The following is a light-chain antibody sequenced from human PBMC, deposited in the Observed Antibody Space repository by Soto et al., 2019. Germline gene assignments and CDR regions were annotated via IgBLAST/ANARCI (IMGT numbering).Light chain of an antibody. CDR3: QKYDNWPPFT. J-gene: IGKJ3*01. Sequence: DIVMTQSPATLSVSPGERATLSCRASQSVGSHLAWYQQRPGQAPRLLIYGASYRATGIPDRFSGSGSGTDFTLIISRLQSEDFAVYYCQKYDNWPPFTFGPGTKVDIK. V-gene: IGKV3-15*01. CDR2: GAS. CDR1: QSVGSH.